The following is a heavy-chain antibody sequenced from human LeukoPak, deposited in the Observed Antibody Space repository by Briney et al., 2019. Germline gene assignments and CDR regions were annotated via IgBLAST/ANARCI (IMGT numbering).Heavy chain of an antibody. V-gene: IGHV4-61*02. D-gene: IGHD3-22*01. J-gene: IGHJ4*02. CDR1: GGSTSSGNYY. CDR2: IYTSGST. Sequence: SETLSLTCTVSGGSTSSGNYYWSWIRKPAGKGLEWIGRIYTSGSTNYNPSLKSRVTISVDTSKNQFSLKLSSVTAADTAVYYCAREGDYYDTSGTLDYWGQGTLVTVSS. CDR3: AREGDYYDTSGTLDY.